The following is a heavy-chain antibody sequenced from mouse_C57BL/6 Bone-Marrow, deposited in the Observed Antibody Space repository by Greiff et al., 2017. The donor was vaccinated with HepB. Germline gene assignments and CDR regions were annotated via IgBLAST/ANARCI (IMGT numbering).Heavy chain of an antibody. CDR2: ISSGGSYT. CDR3: ARPKLRYWYFDY. J-gene: IGHJ2*01. CDR1: GFTFSSYG. D-gene: IGHD1-1*01. V-gene: IGHV5-6*01. Sequence: VQLQESGGDLVKPGGSLKLSCAASGFTFSSYGMSWVRQTPDKRLEWVATISSGGSYTYYPDSVKGRFTISRDNAKNTLYLQMSSLKSEDTAMYYCARPKLRYWYFDYWGQGTTLTVSS.